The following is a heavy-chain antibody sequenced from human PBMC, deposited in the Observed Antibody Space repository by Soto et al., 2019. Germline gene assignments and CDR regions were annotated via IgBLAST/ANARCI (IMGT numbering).Heavy chain of an antibody. CDR3: ARGELPPLDY. Sequence: QVQLVQSGAEVKKPGASVKVSCKASGYTFTSYYMHWVRQAPGQGLEWMGIINPSGGSTSYAQKFKGRVTITRDTSTSTVYMELSSLRSEDTAVYCCARGELPPLDYWGQGTLVTVSS. J-gene: IGHJ4*02. D-gene: IGHD1-26*01. V-gene: IGHV1-46*03. CDR2: INPSGGST. CDR1: GYTFTSYY.